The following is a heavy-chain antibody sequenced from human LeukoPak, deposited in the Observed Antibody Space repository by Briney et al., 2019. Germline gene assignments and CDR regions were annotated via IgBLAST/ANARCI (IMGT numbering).Heavy chain of an antibody. V-gene: IGHV1-2*04. CDR1: GYTFTSYA. D-gene: IGHD3-10*01. CDR3: AKSGSYYGSTSG. J-gene: IGHJ4*02. CDR2: INPNSGGT. Sequence: ASVKVSCKASGYTFTSYAMHWVRQAPGQGLEWMGWINPNSGGTNYAQKFQGWVTMTRDTSISTAYMELSRLRSDDTAVYYCAKSGSYYGSTSGWGQGTLVTVSP.